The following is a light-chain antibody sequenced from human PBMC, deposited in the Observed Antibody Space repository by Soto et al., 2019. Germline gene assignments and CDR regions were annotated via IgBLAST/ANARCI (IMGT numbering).Light chain of an antibody. CDR2: EVT. V-gene: IGLV2-14*01. Sequence: LTXPASVSGSPGQSITISCTGTSSDVGGYDYVSWYQQHPGTAPRLIIFEVTNRPSGVSNRFSGSKSGNTASLTISGLQAEDEADYYCTSYTSSSTQVFGTGTKVT. CDR3: TSYTSSSTQV. J-gene: IGLJ1*01. CDR1: SSDVGGYDY.